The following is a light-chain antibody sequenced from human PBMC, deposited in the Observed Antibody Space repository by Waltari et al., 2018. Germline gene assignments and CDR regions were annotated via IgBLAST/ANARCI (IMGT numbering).Light chain of an antibody. CDR2: EVN. J-gene: IGLJ3*02. Sequence: QSVLTQPPSASGSLGQSVTISCTGARSNVGGYNFVSWYQQHPGKAPKLIIYEVNKRPSGVPDRFSCSKSGNTASLTVSGLLAEDEADYYCTSYAGKNILVFGGGTNLTVL. CDR1: RSNVGGYNF. V-gene: IGLV2-8*01. CDR3: TSYAGKNILV.